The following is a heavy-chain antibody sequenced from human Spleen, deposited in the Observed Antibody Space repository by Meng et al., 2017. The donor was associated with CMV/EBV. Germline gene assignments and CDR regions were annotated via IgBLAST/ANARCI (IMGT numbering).Heavy chain of an antibody. J-gene: IGHJ5*02. CDR1: GGTFSSYA. V-gene: IGHV1-69*05. CDR2: IIPIFGTA. D-gene: IGHD5-12*01. CDR3: TTLTRGYGLP. Sequence: SVKVSCKASGGTFSSYAISWVRQAPGQGLEWMGGIIPIFGTANYAQKFQGRVTITTDESTSTSYMEPSSRRSEDTAVYYCTTLTRGYGLPWGQGTLVTVSS.